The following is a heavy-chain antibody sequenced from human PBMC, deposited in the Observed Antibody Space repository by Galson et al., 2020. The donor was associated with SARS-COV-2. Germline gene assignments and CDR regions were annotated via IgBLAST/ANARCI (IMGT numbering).Heavy chain of an antibody. Sequence: ASVKVSCKASGYTFTSYDINWVRQATGQGLEWMGWMNPNSGNTGYAQKFQGRVTMTRNTSISTAYMELSSLRSEDTAVYYCARSRPRLYLLWFGPFYYYYGMDVWGQGTTVTVSS. CDR2: MNPNSGNT. D-gene: IGHD3-10*01. J-gene: IGHJ6*02. CDR1: GYTFTSYD. V-gene: IGHV1-8*01. CDR3: ARSRPRLYLLWFGPFYYYYGMDV.